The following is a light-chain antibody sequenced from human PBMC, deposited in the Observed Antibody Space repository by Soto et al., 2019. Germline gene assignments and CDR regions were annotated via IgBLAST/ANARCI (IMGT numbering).Light chain of an antibody. CDR3: QQYEGWPRT. CDR2: GVT. J-gene: IGKJ2*01. V-gene: IGKV3-15*01. CDR1: QNIHIN. Sequence: EIVMTQFPDTLSVSPGDTATLSCRSSQNIHINLAWYQQKPGQAPTLLIYGVTARAPGVPAWFSGSGSGTDFTLAISSVQSGDFGVFYCQQYEGWPRTFGLGTKVEIQ.